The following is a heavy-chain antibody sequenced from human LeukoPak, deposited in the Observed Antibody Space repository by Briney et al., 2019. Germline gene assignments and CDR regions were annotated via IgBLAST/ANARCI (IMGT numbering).Heavy chain of an antibody. Sequence: PGGSLTLSCAASGFTFSSYEMNWVRQAPGKGLEWVSYISSSGSTIYYAYSVKGRFTISRDNAKNSLYLQMNSLRAEDAAVYYCAELGITMIGGVWGKGTTVTISS. V-gene: IGHV3-48*03. J-gene: IGHJ6*04. CDR3: AELGITMIGGV. D-gene: IGHD3-10*02. CDR2: ISSSGSTI. CDR1: GFTFSSYE.